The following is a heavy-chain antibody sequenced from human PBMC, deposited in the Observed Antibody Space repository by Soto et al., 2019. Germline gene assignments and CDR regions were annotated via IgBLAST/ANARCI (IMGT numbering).Heavy chain of an antibody. D-gene: IGHD3-10*01. V-gene: IGHV4-4*07. CDR3: ARDSVSLTLFDY. Sequence: SETLSLTCTVSGGSMSGYHWSWVRQPAGKGLEWIGRVHSTGSTDYNPSVESRITVSLDTSKKQFSLKLKSVTAADTALYFCARDSVSLTLFDYWGQGSLVTVSS. CDR1: GGSMSGYH. J-gene: IGHJ4*02. CDR2: VHSTGST.